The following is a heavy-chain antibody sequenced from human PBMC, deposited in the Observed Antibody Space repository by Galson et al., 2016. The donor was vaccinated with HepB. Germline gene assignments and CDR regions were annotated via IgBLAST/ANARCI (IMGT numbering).Heavy chain of an antibody. V-gene: IGHV6-1*01. CDR3: ARGVAPWALGSLGFHMDV. J-gene: IGHJ6*04. D-gene: IGHD1-26*01. Sequence: CAISGDSVSSNNAGWNWIRQSPSRGLEWLGKTYYWSTWYYDYSVSLKGRITISPDTSKNQFSLHLNSVTPEDTAVYYCARGVAPWALGSLGFHMDVWGKGTTVTVSS. CDR2: TYYWSTWYY. CDR1: GDSVSSNNAG.